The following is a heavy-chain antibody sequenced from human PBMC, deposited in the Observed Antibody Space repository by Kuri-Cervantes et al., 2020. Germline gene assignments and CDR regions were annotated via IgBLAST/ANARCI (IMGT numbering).Heavy chain of an antibody. V-gene: IGHV1-69*05. D-gene: IGHD5-12*01. J-gene: IGHJ6*03. CDR2: IIPIFGTA. CDR3: ARGYSGYDYYYYYMDV. Sequence: SVKVSCKASGGTFSSYAISWVRQAPGQGLEWMGGIIPIFGTANYAQKFQGRVTITTDESTSTAYMELSSLRSEDTAVYYCARGYSGYDYYYYYMDVWGKGTTVTVSS. CDR1: GGTFSSYA.